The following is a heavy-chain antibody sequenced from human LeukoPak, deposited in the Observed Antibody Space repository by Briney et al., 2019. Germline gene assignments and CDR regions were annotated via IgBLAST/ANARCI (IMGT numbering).Heavy chain of an antibody. CDR2: ITASGTAM. CDR3: IADTPPWNPYGFDY. Sequence: GGSLRLSCAASGFTFSSYSMNWVRQAPGKGLEWVSHITASGTAMFYADSVKGRFTISRDNAKNSLYLQMNSLRDEDTAVYYCIADTPPWNPYGFDYWGQGVLVTVSS. V-gene: IGHV3-48*02. J-gene: IGHJ4*02. D-gene: IGHD1-1*01. CDR1: GFTFSSYS.